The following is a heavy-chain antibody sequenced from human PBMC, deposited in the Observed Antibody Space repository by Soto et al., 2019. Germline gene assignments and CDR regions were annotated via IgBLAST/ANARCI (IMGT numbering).Heavy chain of an antibody. V-gene: IGHV1-69*02. J-gene: IGHJ4*02. CDR2: IIPILGIA. Sequence: QVQLVQSGAEVKKPGASVKVSCKASGGTVSSYTISWVRQAPGQGLEWMGRIIPILGIANYELKFQGRVTITADKATSAAYMELSSLRSEDTAVYYCASRYHSSHYWAQGTLGTVSS. D-gene: IGHD3-22*01. CDR1: GGTVSSYT. CDR3: ASRYHSSHY.